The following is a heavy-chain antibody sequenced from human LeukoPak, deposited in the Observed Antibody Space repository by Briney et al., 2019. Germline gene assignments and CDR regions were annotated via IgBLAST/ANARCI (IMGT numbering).Heavy chain of an antibody. D-gene: IGHD3-22*01. CDR3: ARDIRYYDSSGYYPYYFDY. Sequence: VASVKVSCKASGGTFSSYAISWVRQAPGQGLEWMGRIIPILGIANYAQKFQGRVTITADKSTSTAYMELSSLRSEDTAVYYCARDIRYYDSSGYYPYYFDYWGQGTLVTVSS. CDR1: GGTFSSYA. J-gene: IGHJ4*02. CDR2: IIPILGIA. V-gene: IGHV1-69*04.